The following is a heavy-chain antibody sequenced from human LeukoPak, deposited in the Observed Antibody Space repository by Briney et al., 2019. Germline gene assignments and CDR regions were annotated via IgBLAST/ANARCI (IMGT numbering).Heavy chain of an antibody. CDR3: ARDKGAMTTVTTNWFDP. CDR1: GGSFSGYY. Sequence: SETLSLTCAVYGGSFSGYYWSWIRQPPGKGLEWIGYIYYSGSTNYNPSLKSRVTISVDTSKNQFSLKLSSVTAADTAVYYCARDKGAMTTVTTNWFDPWGQGTLVTVSS. J-gene: IGHJ5*02. V-gene: IGHV4-59*01. CDR2: IYYSGST. D-gene: IGHD4-4*01.